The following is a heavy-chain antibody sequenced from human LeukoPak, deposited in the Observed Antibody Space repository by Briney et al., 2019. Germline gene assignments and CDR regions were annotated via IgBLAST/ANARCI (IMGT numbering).Heavy chain of an antibody. J-gene: IGHJ6*03. Sequence: ASVKVSCKASGYTFTDYYMHWVRQAPGQGLEWMGWISPNSGGTNYAQKFQGRVTMTRDTSIRTAYMEMSRLISDDTAVYYCARDRGRISEHYGSGRSLQYYMDVWGKGTTVTVSS. D-gene: IGHD3-10*01. CDR3: ARDRGRISEHYGSGRSLQYYMDV. CDR1: GYTFTDYY. V-gene: IGHV1-2*02. CDR2: ISPNSGGT.